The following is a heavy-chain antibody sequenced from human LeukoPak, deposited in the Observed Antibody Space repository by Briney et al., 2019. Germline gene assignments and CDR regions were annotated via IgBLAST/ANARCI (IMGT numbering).Heavy chain of an antibody. J-gene: IGHJ4*02. CDR3: AKVGYYSSGNYYTCGVDY. D-gene: IGHD3-10*01. Sequence: GGSLRLSCAASGFTFSSYGMHWVRQAPGKGLEWVAFIRYDGSNKYYADSVKGRFTISRDNSKNTLYLQMNSLRAEGTAVYYCAKVGYYSSGNYYTCGVDYWGQGTLVTVSS. CDR1: GFTFSSYG. CDR2: IRYDGSNK. V-gene: IGHV3-30*02.